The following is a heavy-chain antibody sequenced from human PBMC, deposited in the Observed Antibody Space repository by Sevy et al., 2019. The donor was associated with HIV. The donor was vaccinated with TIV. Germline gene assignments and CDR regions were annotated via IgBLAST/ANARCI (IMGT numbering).Heavy chain of an antibody. V-gene: IGHV3-30*03. Sequence: GGSLRLSCAASGFTFSYYGMHWVSQAPGKGLEWVAVISYDGNNKYYADSVKGRFTISRDNSKNTLYVQMNSLRVEDTAVYYCAREAIGGTHYNVHGMDVWGQGTTVTVSS. CDR1: GFTFSYYG. CDR2: ISYDGNNK. D-gene: IGHD3-10*02. CDR3: AREAIGGTHYNVHGMDV. J-gene: IGHJ6*02.